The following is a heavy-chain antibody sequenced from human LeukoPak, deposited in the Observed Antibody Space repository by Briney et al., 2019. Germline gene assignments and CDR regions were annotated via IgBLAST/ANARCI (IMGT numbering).Heavy chain of an antibody. D-gene: IGHD3-9*01. V-gene: IGHV1-18*01. CDR3: AAANYDILTGYYIGFDY. CDR2: ISAYNGNT. CDR1: GYTFTSYG. Sequence: GASVKVSCKASGYTFTSYGISWVRQAPGQGLEWMGWISAYNGNTDYAQKLQGRVTITTDTSTSTAYMELRSLRSDDTAVYYCAAANYDILTGYYIGFDYWGQGTLVTVSS. J-gene: IGHJ4*02.